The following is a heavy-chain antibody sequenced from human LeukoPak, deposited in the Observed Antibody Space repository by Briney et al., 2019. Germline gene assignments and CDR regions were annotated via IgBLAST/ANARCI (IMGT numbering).Heavy chain of an antibody. J-gene: IGHJ4*02. CDR3: AKRIAVAGHFDY. Sequence: GGSLRLSCTASGFTFGDYAMSWVRQAPGKGLEWVSAISGSGGSTYYADSVKGRFTISRDNSKNTLYLQMNSLRAEDTAVYYCAKRIAVAGHFDYWGQGTLVTVSS. CDR1: GFTFGDYA. D-gene: IGHD6-19*01. CDR2: ISGSGGST. V-gene: IGHV3-23*01.